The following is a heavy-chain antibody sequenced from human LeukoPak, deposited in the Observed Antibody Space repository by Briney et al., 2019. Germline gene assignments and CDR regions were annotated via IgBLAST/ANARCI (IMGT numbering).Heavy chain of an antibody. CDR2: IYYSGST. CDR3: ARHSRGYDILTGCLFASVDY. V-gene: IGHV4-39*01. D-gene: IGHD3-9*01. CDR1: GGSISSSSYY. Sequence: PSETLSLTCTVSGGSISSSSYYWGWIRQPPGKGLEWIGSIYYSGSTYYNPSLKSRVTISVDTSKNQFSLKLSSVTAADTAVYYRARHSRGYDILTGCLFASVDYWGQGTLVTVSS. J-gene: IGHJ4*02.